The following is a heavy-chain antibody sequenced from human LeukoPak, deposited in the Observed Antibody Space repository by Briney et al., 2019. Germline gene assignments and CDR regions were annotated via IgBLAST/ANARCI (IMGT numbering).Heavy chain of an antibody. CDR3: ARGPRGRVGTTIRYFDY. V-gene: IGHV3-72*01. D-gene: IGHD1-26*01. Sequence: GGSLRLSCAASGFTFSGHYMDWVRQAPGKGLEWVGRSRNKANSYTTEYAASVKGRFTISRDDSKNSLYLQMNSLKTEDTAVYYCARGPRGRVGTTIRYFDYWGQGTLVTVSS. CDR2: SRNKANSYTT. J-gene: IGHJ4*02. CDR1: GFTFSGHY.